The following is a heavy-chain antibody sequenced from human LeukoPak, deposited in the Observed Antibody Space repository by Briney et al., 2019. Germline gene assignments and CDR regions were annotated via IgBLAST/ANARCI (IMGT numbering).Heavy chain of an antibody. CDR2: IYYSGST. Sequence: SETLSLTCTVAGGSISSGGYYWSWIRQHPGKGLEWIGYIYYSGSTYYNPSLKSRVTISVDTSKNQFSLKLSSVTAADTAVYYCARYCGGDCSAPSYNWFDPWGQGTQVTVSS. J-gene: IGHJ5*02. CDR1: GGSISSGGYY. CDR3: ARYCGGDCSAPSYNWFDP. D-gene: IGHD2-21*02. V-gene: IGHV4-31*03.